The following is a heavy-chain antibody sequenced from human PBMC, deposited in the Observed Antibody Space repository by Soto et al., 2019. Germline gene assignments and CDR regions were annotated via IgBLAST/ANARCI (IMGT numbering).Heavy chain of an antibody. J-gene: IGHJ6*02. CDR2: LHSDGSTT. D-gene: IGHD2-2*02. Sequence: EVQLVESGGGLVQPGWSLRLSCAASGFILSSYWMHWVRQVPGKGLVWVSRLHSDGSTTTYAGSVKGRFTISRDNAKNTQYLQMNSLRAEDTAVYYCARELPTTIRGGYYYSYGMDVWGQGATVTVSS. CDR3: ARELPTTIRGGYYYSYGMDV. V-gene: IGHV3-74*03. CDR1: GFILSSYW.